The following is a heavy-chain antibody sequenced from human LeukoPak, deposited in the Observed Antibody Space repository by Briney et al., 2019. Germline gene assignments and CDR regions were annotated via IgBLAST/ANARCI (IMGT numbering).Heavy chain of an antibody. V-gene: IGHV3-30*18. Sequence: GGSLRLSCAASGFTFSSYSMNWVRQAPGKGLEWVAVISYDGSNKYYADSVKGRFTISRDNSKNTLYLQMNSLRAEDTAVYYCAKEDGSGSYLPDYWGRGTLVTVSS. D-gene: IGHD3-10*01. J-gene: IGHJ4*02. CDR3: AKEDGSGSYLPDY. CDR2: ISYDGSNK. CDR1: GFTFSSYS.